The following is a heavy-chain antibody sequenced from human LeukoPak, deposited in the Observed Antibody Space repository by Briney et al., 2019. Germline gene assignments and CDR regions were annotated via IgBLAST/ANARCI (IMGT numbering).Heavy chain of an antibody. CDR3: VRGYYDSSGYHPHPFDY. Sequence: PGGSLRLSCAASGFTFSSYWMHWVRQAPGKGLVWVSRINSDGSSTSYADSVKGRFTISRDNAKNTLYLQMNSLRAEDTAVYYCVRGYYDSSGYHPHPFDYWGQGTLVTVSS. CDR1: GFTFSSYW. D-gene: IGHD3-22*01. J-gene: IGHJ4*02. V-gene: IGHV3-74*01. CDR2: INSDGSST.